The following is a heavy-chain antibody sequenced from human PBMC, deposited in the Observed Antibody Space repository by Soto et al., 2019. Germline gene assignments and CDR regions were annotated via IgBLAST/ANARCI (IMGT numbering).Heavy chain of an antibody. CDR2: IIPIFGTA. CDR1: GGTFSSYA. CDR3: ARGGIAAAGSSSTQSLRHYYYGMDV. D-gene: IGHD6-13*01. J-gene: IGHJ6*02. Sequence: GASVKVSCKASGGTFSSYAISWVRQAPGQGLEWMGGIIPIFGTANYAQKFQGRVTITADESTSTAYMELSSLRSEDTAVYYCARGGIAAAGSSSTQSLRHYYYGMDVCGQGPTVTVYS. V-gene: IGHV1-69*13.